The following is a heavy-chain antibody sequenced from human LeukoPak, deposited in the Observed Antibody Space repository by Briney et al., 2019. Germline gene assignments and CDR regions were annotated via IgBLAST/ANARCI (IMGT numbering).Heavy chain of an antibody. CDR3: ARHYGP. CDR2: IYYSGST. CDR1: GGSISGSSYY. Sequence: SETLSLTCAVSGGSISGSSYYWGWIRQPPGQGLEWIGSIYYSGSTYYNPTLKSRVTISVDTSKNHCSLKLNSATATGTAVYYCARHYGPWGQGTLVTVSS. D-gene: IGHD3-10*01. V-gene: IGHV4-39*01. J-gene: IGHJ4*02.